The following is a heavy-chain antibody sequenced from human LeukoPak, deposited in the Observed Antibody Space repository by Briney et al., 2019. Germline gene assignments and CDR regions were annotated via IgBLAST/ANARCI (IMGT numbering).Heavy chain of an antibody. CDR2: FNPYTGGT. CDR1: GYTFSLYY. Sequence: GASVKVSCKASGYTFSLYYIQWVRQAPGQGLEWMGWFNPYTGGTNYAQKFEGRVTMARDTSTTTAYMELSRLTSDDTAVYYCARAYYHDTGTYYYDYYYMDVWGRGTTVTVPS. V-gene: IGHV1-2*02. CDR3: ARAYYHDTGTYYYDYYYMDV. J-gene: IGHJ6*03. D-gene: IGHD3-22*01.